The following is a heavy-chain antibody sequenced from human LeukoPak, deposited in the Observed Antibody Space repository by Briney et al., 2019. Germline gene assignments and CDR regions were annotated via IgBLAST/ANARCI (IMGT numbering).Heavy chain of an antibody. Sequence: SETLSLTCAVYGGSFSGYYWSWIRQPPGKRLEWIGEINHSGSTNYNPSLKSRVTISVDTSKNQFSLKLSSMTAADTAIYYCVRASADSGGAFDVWGHGTVVTVSS. CDR2: INHSGST. D-gene: IGHD2-15*01. V-gene: IGHV4-34*01. CDR3: VRASADSGGAFDV. J-gene: IGHJ3*01. CDR1: GGSFSGYY.